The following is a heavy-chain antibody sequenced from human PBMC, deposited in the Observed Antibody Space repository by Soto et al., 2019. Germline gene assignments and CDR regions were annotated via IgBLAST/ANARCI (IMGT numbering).Heavy chain of an antibody. CDR1: GGSISSYY. Sequence: SETLSLTCTVSGGSISSYYWSWIRQPPGKGLEWIGYIYYSGSTNYNPSLKSRVTISVDTSKNQFSLKLSSVTAADTAVYYCARDTVDTAMVLWGQGTLVTVS. CDR3: ARDTVDTAMVL. CDR2: IYYSGST. D-gene: IGHD5-18*01. J-gene: IGHJ4*02. V-gene: IGHV4-59*12.